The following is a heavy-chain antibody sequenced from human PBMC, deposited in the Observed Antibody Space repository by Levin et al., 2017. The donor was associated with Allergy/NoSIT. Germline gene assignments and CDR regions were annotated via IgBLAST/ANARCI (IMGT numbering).Heavy chain of an antibody. CDR1: GGSFSGYY. CDR3: ARVPRGYARNDY. J-gene: IGHJ4*02. D-gene: IGHD2-8*01. CDR2: INHSGST. Sequence: PSETLSLTCAVYGGSFSGYYWSWIRQPPGKGLEWIGEINHSGSTNYNPSLKSRVTISVDTSKNQFSLKLSSVTAADTAVYYCARVPRGYARNDYWGQGTLVTVSS. V-gene: IGHV4-34*01.